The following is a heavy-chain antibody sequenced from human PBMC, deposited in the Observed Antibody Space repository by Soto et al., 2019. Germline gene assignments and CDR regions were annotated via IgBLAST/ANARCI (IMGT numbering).Heavy chain of an antibody. CDR3: ARGALDYGDYASLDSYYYGMDV. V-gene: IGHV1-69*13. Sequence: SVKVSCKASGGTFSSYAISWVRQAPGQGLEWMGGIIPIFGTANYAQKFQGRVTITADESTSTAYMELSSLRSEDTAVYYCARGALDYGDYASLDSYYYGMDVWGQGTTVTVSS. D-gene: IGHD4-17*01. CDR1: GGTFSSYA. CDR2: IIPIFGTA. J-gene: IGHJ6*02.